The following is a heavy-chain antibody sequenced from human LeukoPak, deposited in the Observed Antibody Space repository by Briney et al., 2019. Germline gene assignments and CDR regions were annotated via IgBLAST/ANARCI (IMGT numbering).Heavy chain of an antibody. D-gene: IGHD3-10*01. CDR2: ISGSGGST. Sequence: AGGSLRLSCAASGFTFSSYAMSWVRQAPGKGLEWVSAISGSGGSTYYADSVKGRFTISRDNSKNTLYLQMNSLRAEDTAVYYCAKSLWFGELSLFDYWGQGTLVTVSS. J-gene: IGHJ4*02. CDR1: GFTFSSYA. V-gene: IGHV3-23*01. CDR3: AKSLWFGELSLFDY.